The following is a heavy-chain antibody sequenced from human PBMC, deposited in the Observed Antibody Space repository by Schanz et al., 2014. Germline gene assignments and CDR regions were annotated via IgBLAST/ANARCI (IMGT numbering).Heavy chain of an antibody. CDR2: VSHDGFTK. J-gene: IGHJ3*02. V-gene: IGHV3-30*04. D-gene: IGHD6-19*01. CDR3: ATDYSGGGCHI. Sequence: QVQLVESGGGVVQPGRSLRLSCAASGFSFSGFAVHWVRQAPGKGLEWVSIVSHDGFTKHYADSVRGRFTLSRDNSKNTVYLQMNSLRAEDTALYFCATDYSGGGCHIWGQGTMVTVSS. CDR1: GFSFSGFA.